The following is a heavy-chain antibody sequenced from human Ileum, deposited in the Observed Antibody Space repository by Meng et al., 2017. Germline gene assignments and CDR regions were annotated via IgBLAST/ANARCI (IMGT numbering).Heavy chain of an antibody. D-gene: IGHD6-13*01. V-gene: IGHV3-7*01. Sequence: EVQLVESGGPLVQLGGSLRLSCAASGFTLSSYSMNWVRQAPGKGLEWVATINQGGSEIHHMDSVRGRFTISRDNAKNSLYLQMNSLRAEDTAVYYCAGDAWHSSSLKVDIWGQGTLVTVSS. CDR2: INQGGSEI. CDR1: GFTLSSYS. J-gene: IGHJ4*02. CDR3: AGDAWHSSSLKVDI.